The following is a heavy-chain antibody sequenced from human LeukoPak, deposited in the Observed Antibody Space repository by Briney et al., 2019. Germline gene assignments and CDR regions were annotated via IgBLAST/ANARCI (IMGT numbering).Heavy chain of an antibody. CDR1: GDSISSYY. CDR2: IDYSGST. D-gene: IGHD5-24*01. V-gene: IGHV4-59*01. Sequence: PSETLSLTCNVSGDSISSYYWSWIRQPPGKGLEWIGHIDYSGSTNYNPSLKSRVTISVDTSKNQFSLKMSSVTAADTAVYYCARSRDGYNQNTPLFYWGQGTLVTVSS. CDR3: ARSRDGYNQNTPLFY. J-gene: IGHJ4*02.